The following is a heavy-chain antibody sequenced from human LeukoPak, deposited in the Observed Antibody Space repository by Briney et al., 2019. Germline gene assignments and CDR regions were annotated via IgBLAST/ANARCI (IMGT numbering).Heavy chain of an antibody. Sequence: SETLPLSCISSGGSFSVYGNCWGRIRQPPGKGLEWIGSIYYSGSSYYNPSLESRVTLAVDTPKNQFSLKLTSVTAADTGVYYCARHLSGACYWLYDWCEGNLVTVSS. CDR1: GGSFSVYGNC. CDR3: ARHLSGACYWLYD. CDR2: IYYSGSS. V-gene: IGHV4-39*01. J-gene: IGHJ5*02. D-gene: IGHD6-25*01.